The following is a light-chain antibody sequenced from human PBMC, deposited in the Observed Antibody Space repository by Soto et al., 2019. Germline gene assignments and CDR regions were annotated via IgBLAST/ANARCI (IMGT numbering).Light chain of an antibody. CDR2: KVS. CDR1: RILVHSDGIAY. V-gene: IGKV2-30*02. J-gene: IGKJ5*01. Sequence: DVVMTQSPLSLPVTLGQRSSIAYTSSRILVHSDGIAYFSWFQQRPGRSPRRLIYKVSNRDSGVPARFSGSGSGTDFALKISRVEAEDVGVYYCMQGTHWPITFGQGTRLEIK. CDR3: MQGTHWPIT.